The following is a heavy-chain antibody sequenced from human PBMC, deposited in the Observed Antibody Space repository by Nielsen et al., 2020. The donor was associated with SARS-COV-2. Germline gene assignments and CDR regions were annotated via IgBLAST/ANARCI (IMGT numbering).Heavy chain of an antibody. CDR3: VRHGGYNYGLIDS. V-gene: IGHV1-69*13. CDR2: IIPMFGTT. Sequence: SVKVSCKASGYTFTSYYMHWVRQAPGQGLEWMGGIIPMFGTTKFAQKFQGRVTVTADQFTSTTYMELSSLTSEDTAMYYCVRHGGYNYGLIDSRGQGTFVTVSA. J-gene: IGHJ4*02. D-gene: IGHD5-18*01. CDR1: GYTFTSYY.